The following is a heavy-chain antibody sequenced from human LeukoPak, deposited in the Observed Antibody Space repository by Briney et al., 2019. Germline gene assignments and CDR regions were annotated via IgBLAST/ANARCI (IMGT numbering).Heavy chain of an antibody. D-gene: IGHD1-26*01. Sequence: ETLSLTCTVSGGSISSSSYYWGWVRQAPGKGLEWVANIKQDGSEKYYVDSVKGRFTISRDNSKNTLSLQMNNLRVDDTAVYYCAKDTKWELNAYYIDYWGQGTLVTVSS. J-gene: IGHJ4*02. CDR2: IKQDGSEK. CDR1: GGSISSSSYY. V-gene: IGHV3-7*01. CDR3: AKDTKWELNAYYIDY.